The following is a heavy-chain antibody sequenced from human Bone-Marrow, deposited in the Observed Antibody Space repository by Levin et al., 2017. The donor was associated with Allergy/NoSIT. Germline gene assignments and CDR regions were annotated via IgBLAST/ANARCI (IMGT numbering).Heavy chain of an antibody. CDR3: ARQGIYCSGTTCYYYFDY. CDR1: GLTFSSHD. J-gene: IGHJ4*02. Sequence: PGGSLRLSCAASGLTFSSHDMHWVRQAPGRGLEWLAVIWHDESHKFYASSVRGRFTISRDNSKDTMYLQMNSLRADDTAVYYCARQGIYCSGTTCYYYFDYWGQGTPVTVSS. D-gene: IGHD2-2*01. CDR2: IWHDESHK. V-gene: IGHV3-33*01.